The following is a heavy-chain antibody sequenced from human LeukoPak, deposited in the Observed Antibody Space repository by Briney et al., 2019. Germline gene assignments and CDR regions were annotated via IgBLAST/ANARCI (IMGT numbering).Heavy chain of an antibody. CDR2: INPNSGGT. D-gene: IGHD3-3*02. J-gene: IGHJ5*02. CDR3: AREVGQSAFNWFDP. V-gene: IGHV1-2*02. CDR1: GYTFTRYY. Sequence: ASVKVSCKASGYTFTRYYMHWVRQAPGQGLEWMGWINPNSGGTNYAQKFQGRVTMTRDTSISTAYMELSRLRSDDTAVYYCAREVGQSAFNWFDPWGQGTLVTVSS.